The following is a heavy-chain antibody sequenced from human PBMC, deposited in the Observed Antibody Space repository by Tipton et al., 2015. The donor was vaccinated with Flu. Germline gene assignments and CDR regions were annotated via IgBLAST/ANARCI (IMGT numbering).Heavy chain of an antibody. V-gene: IGHV1-2*02. CDR3: AREVYYYDSSGDDAFDI. Sequence: QVQLVQSGAEVKKPGASVKVSCKASGYTFTGYYMHWVRQAPGQGLEWMGWINPNSGGTSYAQKFQGRVTMTRDTSISTAYMELSRLRSDDTAVYYCAREVYYYDSSGDDAFDIWGQGTMVTVSS. CDR1: GYTFTGYY. D-gene: IGHD3-22*01. J-gene: IGHJ3*02. CDR2: INPNSGGT.